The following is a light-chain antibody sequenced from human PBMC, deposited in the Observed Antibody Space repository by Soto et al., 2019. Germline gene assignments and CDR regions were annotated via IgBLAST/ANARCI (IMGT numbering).Light chain of an antibody. J-gene: IGKJ1*01. V-gene: IGKV3D-15*01. Sequence: EILMTQSPATLSVSPGERATLSCRASQSVSSNLAWYQQKPGQAPRLLIYDASNRATGIPARFSGSGSGTDFTLTXSSLEPEDFAVYXXXQYXXXPPTFGKGTKVDIK. CDR1: QSVSSN. CDR2: DAS. CDR3: XQYXXXPPT.